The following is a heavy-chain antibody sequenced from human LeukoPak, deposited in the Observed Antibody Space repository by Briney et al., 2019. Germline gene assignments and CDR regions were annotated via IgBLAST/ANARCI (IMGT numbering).Heavy chain of an antibody. V-gene: IGHV1-18*01. Sequence: ASVKVSCKASGYTFTSYGISWVRQAPGQGLEWMGWISAYNGNTNYAQKLQGRVTMTTDTSTSTAYMELRSLRSEDTAVYYCARSPRPHYYDSSGYYSVFDYWGQGTLVTVSS. J-gene: IGHJ4*02. D-gene: IGHD3-22*01. CDR3: ARSPRPHYYDSSGYYSVFDY. CDR2: ISAYNGNT. CDR1: GYTFTSYG.